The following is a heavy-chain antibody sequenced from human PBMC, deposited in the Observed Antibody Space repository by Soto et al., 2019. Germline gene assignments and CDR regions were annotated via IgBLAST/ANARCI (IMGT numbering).Heavy chain of an antibody. CDR3: AKSYYGSAPFDP. Sequence: GGSLSLSFAASGFTFSSYGVHWVRRAPGKGLEWVAVISYDGSNKYYADSVKGRFTISRDNSKNTLYLQMNSLRAEDTAVYYCAKSYYGSAPFDPWGQGTLVTVSS. V-gene: IGHV3-30*18. D-gene: IGHD3-10*01. J-gene: IGHJ5*02. CDR1: GFTFSSYG. CDR2: ISYDGSNK.